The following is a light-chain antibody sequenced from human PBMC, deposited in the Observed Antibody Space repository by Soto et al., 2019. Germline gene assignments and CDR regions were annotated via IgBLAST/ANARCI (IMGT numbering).Light chain of an antibody. J-gene: IGLJ1*01. V-gene: IGLV2-14*01. CDR2: GVS. CDR1: SSDVGGYNY. CDR3: VSYTSSIAWV. Sequence: QSVLTQPASVSGSPGQSITISCTGTSSDVGGYNYVSWFQQHPGKAPKFMIYGVSNRPSGVSNRFSGSKSGNTASLTISGLQAEDEADYYCVSYTSSIAWVFGNGTKVTVL.